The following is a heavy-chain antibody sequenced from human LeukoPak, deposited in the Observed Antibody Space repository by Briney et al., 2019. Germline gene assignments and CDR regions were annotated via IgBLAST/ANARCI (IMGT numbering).Heavy chain of an antibody. CDR2: ISSSSTFI. J-gene: IGHJ4*02. CDR3: AKGHYDILTAYYVLDS. Sequence: PGGSLRLSCAASGFTFNSYSMNWVRQAPGKGLEWVSSISSSSTFIYYADSVRGRFTISRGNAKNLLYLQMDSLRAEDTAVYYCAKGHYDILTAYYVLDSWGQGTLVTVSA. CDR1: GFTFNSYS. V-gene: IGHV3-21*01. D-gene: IGHD3-9*01.